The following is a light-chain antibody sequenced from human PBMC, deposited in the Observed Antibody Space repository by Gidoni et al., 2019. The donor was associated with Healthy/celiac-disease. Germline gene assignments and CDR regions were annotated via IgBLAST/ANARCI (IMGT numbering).Light chain of an antibody. V-gene: IGLV2-14*01. Sequence: QSALTQPASVSGSPGQSITISCTGTRSDVGGYNYVSWYHQHPGKAPKLMIYEVSNRPSGVSNRFSGSKSGNTASLTISGLQAEDEADYYCSSYTSSSTPYVFGTGTKVTVL. J-gene: IGLJ1*01. CDR1: RSDVGGYNY. CDR3: SSYTSSSTPYV. CDR2: EVS.